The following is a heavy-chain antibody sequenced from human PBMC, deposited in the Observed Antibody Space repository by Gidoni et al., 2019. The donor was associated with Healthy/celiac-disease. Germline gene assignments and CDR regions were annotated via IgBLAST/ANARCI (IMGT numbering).Heavy chain of an antibody. J-gene: IGHJ4*02. D-gene: IGHD6-13*01. CDR2: IYWNDDK. CDR3: AHRQKGYSSSWYYFDY. Sequence: QITLKESGPTLVTPTQTLTLTCTFAGSSLSTRGVGVGWFRQPPGKALGWLALIYWNDDKRYSPSLKSRLTITKDTSKTQVVLTMTNMDPVDTATYYCAHRQKGYSSSWYYFDYWGQGTLVTVSS. CDR1: GSSLSTRGVG. V-gene: IGHV2-5*01.